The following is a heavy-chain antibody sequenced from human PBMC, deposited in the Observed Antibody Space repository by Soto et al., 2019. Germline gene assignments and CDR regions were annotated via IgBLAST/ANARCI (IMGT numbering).Heavy chain of an antibody. CDR1: GFSLSTSGVG. Sequence: QITLKESGPTLVKPTQTLTLTCTFSGFSLSTSGVGVGWIRQPPGKALEWLALIYWDDDKRYSPSLKSRLTITTDASKNQVALTLTNMDPVDTATYYCAHSQWELNYWYFALWGRGTLVTVSS. CDR3: AHSQWELNYWYFAL. J-gene: IGHJ2*01. V-gene: IGHV2-5*02. D-gene: IGHD1-26*01. CDR2: IYWDDDK.